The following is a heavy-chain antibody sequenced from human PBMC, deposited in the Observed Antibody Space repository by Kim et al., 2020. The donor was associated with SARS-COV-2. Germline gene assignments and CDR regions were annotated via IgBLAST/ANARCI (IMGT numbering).Heavy chain of an antibody. CDR2: INAGNGNT. V-gene: IGHV1-3*01. CDR3: ARAWDIVVVPVYNWFDP. D-gene: IGHD2-2*01. Sequence: ASMKVSCKASGYTFTSYAMHWVRQAPGQRLEWMGWINAGNGNTKYSQKFQGRVTITRDTSASTAYMELSSLRSEDTAVYYCARAWDIVVVPVYNWFDPWGQGTLVTVSS. CDR1: GYTFTSYA. J-gene: IGHJ5*02.